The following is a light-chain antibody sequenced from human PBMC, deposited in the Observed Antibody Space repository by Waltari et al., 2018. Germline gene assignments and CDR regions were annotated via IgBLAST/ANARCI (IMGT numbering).Light chain of an antibody. CDR2: AAS. CDR3: QQSYSTPPFS. Sequence: DIQMTQSPSSLSASVGHRLTITCRASQSIADYLNWYQQKPGKAPKLLIYAASNLHGGVPPRFSGSGSGTDFTLTINTLQPEDFATYYCQQSYSTPPFSFGPGTKVDIK. J-gene: IGKJ3*01. V-gene: IGKV1-39*01. CDR1: QSIADY.